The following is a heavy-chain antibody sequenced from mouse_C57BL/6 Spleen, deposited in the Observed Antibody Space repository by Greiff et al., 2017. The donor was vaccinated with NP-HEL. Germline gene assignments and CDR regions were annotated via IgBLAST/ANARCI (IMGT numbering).Heavy chain of an antibody. CDR2: IYPGDGDT. CDR3: ARSGDGYYGYFDV. V-gene: IGHV1-82*01. Sequence: VQLHQSGPELVKPGASVKISCKASGYAFSSSWMNWVKQRPGKGLEWIGRIYPGDGDTNYNGKFKGKATLTADKSSSTAYMQLSSLTSEDSAVYFCARSGDGYYGYFDVWGTGTTVTVSS. J-gene: IGHJ1*03. D-gene: IGHD2-3*01. CDR1: GYAFSSSW.